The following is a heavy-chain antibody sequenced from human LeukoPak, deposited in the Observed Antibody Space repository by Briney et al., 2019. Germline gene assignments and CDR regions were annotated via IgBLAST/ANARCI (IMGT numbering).Heavy chain of an antibody. CDR2: IYYSGST. J-gene: IGHJ4*02. CDR1: GGSISSYY. D-gene: IGHD2-15*01. CDR3: ARLPYCSGGSCRDY. Sequence: SETPSLTCTVSGGSISSYYWGWIRQPPGKGLEWIGHIYYSGSTNYNPSLKSRVTISVDTSKNQFSLKLSSVTAADTAVYYCARLPYCSGGSCRDYWGQGTLVTVSS. V-gene: IGHV4-59*08.